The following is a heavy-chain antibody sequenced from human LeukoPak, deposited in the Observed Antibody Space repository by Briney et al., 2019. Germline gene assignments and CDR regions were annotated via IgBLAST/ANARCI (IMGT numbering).Heavy chain of an antibody. CDR2: IYHSGST. D-gene: IGHD3-16*01. Sequence: LRLSCAASGFTFSSYAMNWVRQAPGKGLEWIGYIYHSGSTYYNPSLKSRVTISVDRSKNQFSLKLSSVTAADTAVYYCARGTYDYVWGSLNFDLWGRGTLVTVSS. V-gene: IGHV4-30-2*01. CDR3: ARGTYDYVWGSLNFDL. CDR1: GFTFSSYA. J-gene: IGHJ2*01.